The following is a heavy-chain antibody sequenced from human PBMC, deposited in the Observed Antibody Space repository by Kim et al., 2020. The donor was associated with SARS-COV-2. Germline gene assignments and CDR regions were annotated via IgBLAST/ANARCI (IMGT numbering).Heavy chain of an antibody. CDR2: VSGSSSTI. D-gene: IGHD4-17*01. V-gene: IGHV3-48*04. J-gene: IGHJ4*02. CDR3: AKGGSWGDYVVGN. Sequence: GGSLRLSCVASGFTFGSYSMSWVRQAPGKGLEWVSYVSGSSSTIYYADSVKGRFTISRDNAKNSLYLQMNSLRVEDTALYYCAKGGSWGDYVVGNWGQGT. CDR1: GFTFGSYS.